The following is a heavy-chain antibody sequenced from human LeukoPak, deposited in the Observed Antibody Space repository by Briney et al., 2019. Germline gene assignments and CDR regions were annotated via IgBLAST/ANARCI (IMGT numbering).Heavy chain of an antibody. CDR1: GFTFSSYS. CDR3: ARAPKAAAGFLSWFDP. Sequence: GGSLRLSCAASGFTFSSYSMNWVRQAPGKGLEWVSSISSSSSYIYYADSVKGRFTISRDNAKNSLYLQMNSLRAEDTAVYYCARAPKAAAGFLSWFDPWGQGALVTVSS. CDR2: ISSSSSYI. V-gene: IGHV3-21*01. J-gene: IGHJ5*02. D-gene: IGHD6-13*01.